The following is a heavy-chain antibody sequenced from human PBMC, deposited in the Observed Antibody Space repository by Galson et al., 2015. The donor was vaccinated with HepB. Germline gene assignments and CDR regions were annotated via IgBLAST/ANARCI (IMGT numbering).Heavy chain of an antibody. D-gene: IGHD1-1*01. Sequence: SLRLSCAASGFIFDDSAMHWVRQAPGKGLEWVSSLSWNSATIGYAVSVKGRFTISRDNAKNFLYLQMNNLRPEDTAVYLCAKGPPRGVYMDFWGLGTLVTVSS. CDR2: LSWNSATI. J-gene: IGHJ4*02. CDR3: AKGPPRGVYMDF. CDR1: GFIFDDSA. V-gene: IGHV3-9*01.